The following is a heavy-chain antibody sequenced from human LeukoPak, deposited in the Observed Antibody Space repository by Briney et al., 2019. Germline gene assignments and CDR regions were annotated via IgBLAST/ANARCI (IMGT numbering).Heavy chain of an antibody. CDR1: GYSFTSYW. D-gene: IGHD3-22*01. Sequence: GESLRISCKGSGYSFTSYWISWVRQMPGKGLEWMGIIYPGDSDTRYSPSFQGQVTISADKSISTAYLQWSSLKASDTAMYYCARHLDYYDSSGPPEKWGQGTLVTVSS. CDR3: ARHLDYYDSSGPPEK. CDR2: IYPGDSDT. J-gene: IGHJ4*02. V-gene: IGHV5-51*01.